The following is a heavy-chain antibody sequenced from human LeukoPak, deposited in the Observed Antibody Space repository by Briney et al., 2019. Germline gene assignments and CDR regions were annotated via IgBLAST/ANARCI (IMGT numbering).Heavy chain of an antibody. Sequence: GASVKVSCKASGYTFTGYYMHWVRQAPGQGLEWMGRIIPILGIANYAQKFQGRVTITADKSTSTAYMELSSLRSEDTAVYYCASYYYGSGSYEGRRYYYGMDVWGQGTTVTVSS. J-gene: IGHJ6*02. CDR2: IIPILGIA. CDR3: ASYYYGSGSYEGRRYYYGMDV. CDR1: GYTFTGYY. D-gene: IGHD3-10*01. V-gene: IGHV1-69*02.